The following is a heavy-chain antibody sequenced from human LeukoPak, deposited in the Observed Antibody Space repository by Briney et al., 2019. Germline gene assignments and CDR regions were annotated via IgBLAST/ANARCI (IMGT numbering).Heavy chain of an antibody. D-gene: IGHD2-8*01. Sequence: ASVQVSCKASGYSFTEHYIYWVRQAPGQGLEWVGRINCNSGDANSAQKFQGRVTMTRDTSVSTAYMDLSSVTSDDTAVYFCAESAGHCSNGICFTDYYMDVWGRGTTVTVSS. CDR2: INCNSGDA. CDR3: AESAGHCSNGICFTDYYMDV. J-gene: IGHJ6*03. V-gene: IGHV1-2*02. CDR1: GYSFTEHY.